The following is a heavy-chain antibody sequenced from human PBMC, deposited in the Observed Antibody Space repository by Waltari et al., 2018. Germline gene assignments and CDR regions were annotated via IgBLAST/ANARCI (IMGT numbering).Heavy chain of an antibody. CDR1: GFIFSSHG. V-gene: IGHV3-30*02. J-gene: IGHJ4*02. D-gene: IGHD1-26*01. CDR2: IRYDGSNK. CDR3: AKWGANYFDY. Sequence: QVQLVESGGGVVQPGGSLRLSFAASGFIFSSHGMHWVRQAPGKGLEWVAFIRYDGSNKYYADSVKGRFTISRDKSKNTLFLQMNSLRAEDTAVYYCAKWGANYFDYWGQGTLVTVSS.